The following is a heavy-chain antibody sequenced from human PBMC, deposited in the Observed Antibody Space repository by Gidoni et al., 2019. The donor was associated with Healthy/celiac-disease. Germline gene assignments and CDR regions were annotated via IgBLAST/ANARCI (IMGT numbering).Heavy chain of an antibody. CDR3: ARDRWEAGDYGDYSYWYFDL. Sequence: QVQLVESGGGLVKPGGSLRLSCAASGFTFSDYYMSWILQAPGKGLEWVSYISSSSSYTNYADSVKGRFTISRDNAKNSLYLKMNSLRAEDTAVYYCARDRWEAGDYGDYSYWYFDLWGRGTLVTVSS. J-gene: IGHJ2*01. D-gene: IGHD4-17*01. CDR2: ISSSSSYT. CDR1: GFTFSDYY. V-gene: IGHV3-11*06.